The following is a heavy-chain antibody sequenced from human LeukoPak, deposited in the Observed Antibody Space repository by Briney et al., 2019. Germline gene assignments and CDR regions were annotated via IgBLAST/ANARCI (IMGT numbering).Heavy chain of an antibody. CDR1: GGTFSSYA. D-gene: IGHD2-2*02. J-gene: IGHJ6*02. Sequence: ASVKVSCKASGGTFSSYAISWVRQAPGQGLEWMGRIIPILGIANYAQKFQGRVTITADKSTSTAYMELSSLRSEDTAVYYCAREIPTIVVVPAAINGMDVWGQGTTVTVSS. CDR2: IIPILGIA. CDR3: AREIPTIVVVPAAINGMDV. V-gene: IGHV1-69*04.